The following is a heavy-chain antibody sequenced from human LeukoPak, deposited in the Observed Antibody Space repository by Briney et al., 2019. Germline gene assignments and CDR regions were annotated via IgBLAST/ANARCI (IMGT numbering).Heavy chain of an antibody. J-gene: IGHJ4*02. V-gene: IGHV1-69*05. CDR3: ARDGDSEGFDY. CDR1: GGTLSSYA. D-gene: IGHD1-14*01. Sequence: SVKVSCKASGGTLSSYAISWARQAPGQGLEWMGGIIPIFGTANYAQKFQGRVTITTGESTSTAYMELSSLRSEDTAVYYCARDGDSEGFDYWGQGTLVTVSS. CDR2: IIPIFGTA.